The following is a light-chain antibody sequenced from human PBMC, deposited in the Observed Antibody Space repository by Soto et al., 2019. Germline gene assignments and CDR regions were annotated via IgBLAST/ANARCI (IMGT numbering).Light chain of an antibody. CDR1: SSDVGGYNY. Sequence: QSVLTQPPSASGSPGQSVTISCTGTSSDVGGYNYVSWYQQHPGKVPKIMVYEVNKRPSRVHDRFSGSKSGITASLTDSRLQAEDESHYFCTSDAGGNNVFGSGTKLTVL. V-gene: IGLV2-8*01. CDR2: EVN. J-gene: IGLJ1*01. CDR3: TSDAGGNNV.